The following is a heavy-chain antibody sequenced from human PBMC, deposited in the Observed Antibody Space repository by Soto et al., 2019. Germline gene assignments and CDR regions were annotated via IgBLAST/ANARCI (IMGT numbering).Heavy chain of an antibody. J-gene: IGHJ4*02. V-gene: IGHV4-59*08. CDR3: ARRYGGAVDY. CDR2: IYHSGST. Sequence: QVELQETGPGLVKPSDTLSLTCTVSGGSISSYYWSWIRQPPGKGLEWIGYIYHSGSTNYNPSLKSRVTLSVDTSKNQFSLKLSSVTAADTAVYYCARRYGGAVDYWGQGTLVTVSS. CDR1: GGSISSYY. D-gene: IGHD3-10*01.